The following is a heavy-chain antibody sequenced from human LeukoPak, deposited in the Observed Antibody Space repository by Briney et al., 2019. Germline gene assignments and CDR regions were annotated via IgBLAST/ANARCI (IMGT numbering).Heavy chain of an antibody. CDR1: GLTVSSNY. J-gene: IGHJ3*02. CDR2: IYSGGST. Sequence: GGSLRLSCAASGLTVSSNYMSWVRQAPGKGLEWVSVIYSGGSTYYADSVKGRFTISRDKAKNTLDLQMNTLRAEDTAVYYCAKDLRGVIYAFDIWGQGTMVTVSS. D-gene: IGHD3-10*01. CDR3: AKDLRGVIYAFDI. V-gene: IGHV3-53*01.